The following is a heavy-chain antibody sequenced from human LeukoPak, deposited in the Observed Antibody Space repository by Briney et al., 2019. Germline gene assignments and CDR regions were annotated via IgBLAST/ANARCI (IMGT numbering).Heavy chain of an antibody. CDR1: GGSFSGYY. V-gene: IGHV4-34*01. Sequence: SETLSLTCAVYGGSFSGYYWSWIRQPPGKGLEWIGEINHSGSTNYNPSLKSRVTISVDTSKNQFSLKLSSVTAADTAVYYCARGTKTRTDYWGQGTLVTVSS. J-gene: IGHJ4*02. CDR2: INHSGST. CDR3: ARGTKTRTDY.